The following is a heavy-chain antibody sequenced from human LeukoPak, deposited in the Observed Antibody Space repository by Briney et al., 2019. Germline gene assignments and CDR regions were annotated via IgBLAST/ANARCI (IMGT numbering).Heavy chain of an antibody. D-gene: IGHD3-10*01. V-gene: IGHV1-69*13. Sequence: SVKVSCKASGGTFSSYAISWVRQAPGQGLEWMGGIIPIFGTANYAQKFQGRVTITADESTSTAYMELSSLRSEDTAVYYCARGDPPITMVRGAFYYYMDVWGKGTTVTVSS. CDR1: GGTFSSYA. J-gene: IGHJ6*03. CDR2: IIPIFGTA. CDR3: ARGDPPITMVRGAFYYYMDV.